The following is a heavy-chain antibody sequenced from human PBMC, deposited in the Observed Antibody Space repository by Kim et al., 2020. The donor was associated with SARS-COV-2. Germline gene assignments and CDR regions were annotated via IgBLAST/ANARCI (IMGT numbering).Heavy chain of an antibody. V-gene: IGHV3-21*01. Sequence: GGSLRLSCAVSALAGFVFSSSSMNWVRQAPGKGLEWVASISSSSNFIYYADSVKGRFTISRDNARKSLFLQMDSLGVEDTAIYYCARDRRGDFEYVSSGDFDYWGQGTLVTVSS. J-gene: IGHJ4*02. D-gene: IGHD3-10*01. CDR1: ALAGFVFSSSS. CDR2: ISSSSNFI. CDR3: ARDRRGDFEYVSSGDFDY.